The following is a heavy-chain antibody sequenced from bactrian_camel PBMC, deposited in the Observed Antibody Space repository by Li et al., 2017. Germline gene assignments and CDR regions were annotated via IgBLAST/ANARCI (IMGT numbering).Heavy chain of an antibody. V-gene: IGHV3S53*01. CDR2: IEGGGAL. D-gene: IGHD2*01. J-gene: IGHJ4*01. Sequence: HVQLVESGGGSVQDGGSLRLSCVASGYDYSNYCMGWFRRAPGKEREGVALIEGGGALRYADSVKGRFTVYTDNSRTTLYLRMDSLKVEDTAIYYCAADITILTQPCGYGYNFWGQGTQVTVS. CDR1: GYDYSNYC. CDR3: AADITILTQPCGYGYNF.